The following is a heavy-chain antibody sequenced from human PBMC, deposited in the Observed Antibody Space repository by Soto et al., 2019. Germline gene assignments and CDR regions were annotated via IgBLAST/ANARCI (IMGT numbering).Heavy chain of an antibody. V-gene: IGHV1-69*02. CDR1: GGTFNFYS. Sequence: QVQLVQSGAEVKKPGSSVKVSCTASGGTFNFYSISWVRQAPGQGLEWVGRVIPMVGMSEYAQKFQGRVTITAANSTSTAYMNLRSLRSEDTAVYYCAANYGSGSAHFDYWGQGTLVTVSS. CDR3: AANYGSGSAHFDY. D-gene: IGHD3-10*01. CDR2: VIPMVGMS. J-gene: IGHJ4*02.